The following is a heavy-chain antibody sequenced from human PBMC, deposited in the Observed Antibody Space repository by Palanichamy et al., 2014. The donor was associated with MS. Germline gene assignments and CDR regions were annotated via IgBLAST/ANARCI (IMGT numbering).Heavy chain of an antibody. CDR3: AKDGPSVTDYLDV. V-gene: IGHV3-23*04. CDR2: ISGSGGST. J-gene: IGHJ6*03. Sequence: EVQLVESGGGLVQPGGSLRLSCAASGFTFRSYAMSWVRQAPGKGLEWVSAISGSGGSTYYADSVKGRFTISRDNSKNTLYLQMNSLRTEDTAIYYCAKDGPSVTDYLDVWGKGTTITVSS. D-gene: IGHD4-11*01. CDR1: GFTFRSYA.